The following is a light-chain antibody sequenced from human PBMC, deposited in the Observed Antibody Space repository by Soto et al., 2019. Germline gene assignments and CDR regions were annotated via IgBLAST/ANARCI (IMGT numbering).Light chain of an antibody. CDR1: ESVSSN. CDR3: QQYNNWPPGRT. V-gene: IGKV3-15*01. J-gene: IGKJ1*01. CDR2: DAS. Sequence: EIVITQSPVTLSLSPGERATLSCRASESVSSNLAWYQQKPCQAPRLLIYDASTRATGIPARFSGSGSGTEFKLTIRSLQSEDFAGYYCQQYNNWPPGRTFGQGTKVEIK.